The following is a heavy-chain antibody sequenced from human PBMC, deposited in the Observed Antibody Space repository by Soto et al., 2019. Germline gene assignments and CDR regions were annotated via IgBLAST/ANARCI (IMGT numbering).Heavy chain of an antibody. V-gene: IGHV3-30*18. J-gene: IGHJ4*02. CDR1: GFTFSSYG. Sequence: GGSLRLSCAASGFTFSSYGMHWVRQAPGKGLEWVAVISYDGSNKYYADSVKGRFTISRDNSKNTLYLQMNSLRAEDTAVYYCAKVNVLDQYSSGWWGVIDYWGQGTLVTVSS. D-gene: IGHD6-19*01. CDR3: AKVNVLDQYSSGWWGVIDY. CDR2: ISYDGSNK.